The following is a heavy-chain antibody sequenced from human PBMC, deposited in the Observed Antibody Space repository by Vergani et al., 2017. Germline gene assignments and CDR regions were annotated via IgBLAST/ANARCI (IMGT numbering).Heavy chain of an antibody. V-gene: IGHV4-39*01. J-gene: IGHJ5*02. D-gene: IGHD3-3*01. CDR3: ARQGACDDFWSGYYHWFDP. CDR1: GGSISSSSYY. Sequence: QLQLQESGPGLVKPSETLSLTCTVSGGSISSSSYYWGWIRQPPGKGLEWIGSIYYSGSTYYNPSLKSRVTISVDTSKNQFSLKLSSVTAADTAVYYCARQGACDDFWSGYYHWFDPWGQGTLVTVSS. CDR2: IYYSGST.